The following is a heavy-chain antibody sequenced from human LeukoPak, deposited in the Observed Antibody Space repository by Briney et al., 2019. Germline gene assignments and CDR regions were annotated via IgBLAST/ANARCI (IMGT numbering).Heavy chain of an antibody. V-gene: IGHV4-4*07. D-gene: IGHD6-25*01. CDR2: IYTTGST. Sequence: SETLSLTCTVSVGPFNNFYWSWLRQSAGKGLEWIGRIYTTGSTNYNPSLKSRVTMSVDTSKNQFSLKLRSVTAADTAVYYCARGYSSGWYYVDAWGTGTTVTVSS. CDR1: VGPFNNFY. CDR3: ARGYSSGWYYVDA. J-gene: IGHJ6*03.